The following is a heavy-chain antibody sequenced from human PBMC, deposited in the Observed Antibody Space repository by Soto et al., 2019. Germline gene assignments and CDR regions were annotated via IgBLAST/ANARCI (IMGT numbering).Heavy chain of an antibody. CDR1: GYTFTSYG. CDR3: ARDMVRGVIITYYYYYGMDV. CDR2: ISAYNGNT. D-gene: IGHD3-10*01. J-gene: IGHJ6*02. Sequence: QVQLVQSGAEVKKPGASVKVSCKASGYTFTSYGISWVRQAPGQGLEWMGWISAYNGNTNYAQKLQGRVTMTTDTSTSTAYMELRSLRSDDTAVYYCARDMVRGVIITYYYYYGMDVWGQGTTVTVSS. V-gene: IGHV1-18*01.